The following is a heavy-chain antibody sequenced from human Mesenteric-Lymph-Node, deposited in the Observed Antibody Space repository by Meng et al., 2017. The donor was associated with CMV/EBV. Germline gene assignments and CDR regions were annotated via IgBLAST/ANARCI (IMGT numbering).Heavy chain of an antibody. CDR3: TTDPLDCSSTSCYIDY. Sequence: GGSLRLSCAASGFTFSSYWMAWVRQAPGKGLEWVANIKHDGSDKYYVDYVKGRFTISRDDSKNTLYLQMNSLKTEDTAVYYCTTDPLDCSSTSCYIDYWGQGTLVTVSS. V-gene: IGHV3-7*03. CDR2: IKHDGSDK. CDR1: GFTFSSYW. D-gene: IGHD2-2*01. J-gene: IGHJ4*02.